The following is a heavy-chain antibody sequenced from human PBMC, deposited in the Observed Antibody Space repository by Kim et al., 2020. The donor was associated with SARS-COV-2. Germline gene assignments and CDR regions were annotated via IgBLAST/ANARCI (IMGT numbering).Heavy chain of an antibody. CDR2: ISSSSSYT. V-gene: IGHV3-11*06. D-gene: IGHD3-22*01. Sequence: GGSLRLSCAASGFTFSDYYMSWIRQAPGKGLEWVSYISSSSSYTNYADSVKGRFTISRDNAKNSLYLQMNSLRAEDTAVYYCARHYYDSSGYSDYWGQGTMVTVSS. CDR1: GFTFSDYY. J-gene: IGHJ4*02. CDR3: ARHYYDSSGYSDY.